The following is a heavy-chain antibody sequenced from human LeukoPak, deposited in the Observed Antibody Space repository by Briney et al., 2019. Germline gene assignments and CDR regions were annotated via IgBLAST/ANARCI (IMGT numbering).Heavy chain of an antibody. CDR2: INSNSGDT. V-gene: IGHV1-2*02. Sequence: RASVKVSCKASGYTFTDYYMHWVRQAPGQGLEWMGWINSNSGDTKYARKFQGRVTMTRDMSISTAYMELSRLRSDDTAVYDCVRVVVTALVGFDYWGQGTLVTVSS. D-gene: IGHD2-21*02. CDR3: VRVVVTALVGFDY. CDR1: GYTFTDYY. J-gene: IGHJ4*02.